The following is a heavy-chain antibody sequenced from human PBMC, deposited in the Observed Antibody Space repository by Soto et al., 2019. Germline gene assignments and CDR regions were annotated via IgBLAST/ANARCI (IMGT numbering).Heavy chain of an antibody. V-gene: IGHV3-66*01. CDR1: GFTVSSIY. J-gene: IGHJ4*02. CDR2: IFINGGT. Sequence: EVQLVESGGDLVQPGGSLRLSCAASGFTVSSIYMSWVRQAPGKGLEWVSVIFINGGTIYADAVKGRFTISRDSSKNTLYLQMNKLRVEDTAVYYGVRDDPPKGHFDYWGQGTLVTVSS. CDR3: VRDDPPKGHFDY.